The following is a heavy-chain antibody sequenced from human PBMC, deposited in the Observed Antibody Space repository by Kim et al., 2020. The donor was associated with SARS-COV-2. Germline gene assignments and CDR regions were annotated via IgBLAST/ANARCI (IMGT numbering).Heavy chain of an antibody. J-gene: IGHJ3*02. CDR1: EFTFSNYW. D-gene: IGHD4-4*01. CDR2: IKSDGSSK. Sequence: GGSLRLSCAASEFTFSNYWMHWVRQMPGQGLEWVSRIKSDGSSKDYADSVKGRFRITRDNAWNKMYLEMNGLRVEDTAVYYCARELKIDPSSPRQYDALDMGGQETMVSVSS. V-gene: IGHV3-74*01. CDR3: ARELKIDPSSPRQYDALDM.